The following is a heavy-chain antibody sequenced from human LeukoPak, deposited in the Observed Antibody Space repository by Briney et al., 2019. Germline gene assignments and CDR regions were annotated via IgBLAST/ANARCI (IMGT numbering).Heavy chain of an antibody. V-gene: IGHV4-38-2*01. CDR2: IYHSGST. D-gene: IGHD6-13*01. J-gene: IGHJ4*02. Sequence: SETLSLTCAVSGYSISSGYYWGWIRQPPGKWLEWIGSIYHSGSTYYNPSLKSRVTISVDTSKNQFSLKLSSVTAADTAVYYCARSEREQYSSSWYGYWGQGTLVTVSS. CDR3: ARSEREQYSSSWYGY. CDR1: GYSISSGYY.